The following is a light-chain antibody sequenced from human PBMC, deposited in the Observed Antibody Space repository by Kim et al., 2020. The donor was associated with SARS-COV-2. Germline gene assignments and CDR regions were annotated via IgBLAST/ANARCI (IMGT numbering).Light chain of an antibody. Sequence: APGKTASVTCGGDNIGSKSVHGYQQRPGQAPVLVIYYDVDRPSGIPERFSGSNSGNTATLTISRVEAGDEADYYCQVWDSISDHWVFGGGTKLTVL. J-gene: IGLJ2*01. CDR1: NIGSKS. CDR2: YDV. CDR3: QVWDSISDHWV. V-gene: IGLV3-21*04.